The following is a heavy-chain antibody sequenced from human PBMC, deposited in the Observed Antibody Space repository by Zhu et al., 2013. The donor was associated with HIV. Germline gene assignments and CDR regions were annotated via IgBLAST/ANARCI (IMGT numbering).Heavy chain of an antibody. CDR2: IHPYSGNT. Sequence: QVQLVQSGAEVKKPGASIKVSCKTSGYTFTSHYLHWIRQAPGQGLEWMGWIHPYSGNTNYAQQFQDRLSVTRDTSISTFYMELTSLTSDDTAVYFCARDNNWGPDYWGQGTLITVSX. CDR3: ARDNNWGPDY. CDR1: GYTFTSHY. V-gene: IGHV1-2*02. J-gene: IGHJ4*02. D-gene: IGHD7-27*01.